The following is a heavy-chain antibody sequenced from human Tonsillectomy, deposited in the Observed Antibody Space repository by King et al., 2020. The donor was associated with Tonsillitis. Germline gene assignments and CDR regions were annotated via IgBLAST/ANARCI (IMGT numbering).Heavy chain of an antibody. D-gene: IGHD7-27*01. J-gene: IGHJ4*02. CDR1: GYSFSNCW. Sequence: VQLVESGAEVKKPGESLRISCKGSGYSFSNCWIGWVRQMPGKGLEWMGIIYLRDSTTKYSPSFQGQVSISADKSISTAFLQWSSLKASDTAIYYCASAVDGDFRWDYWGQGTLVTVSS. V-gene: IGHV5-51*03. CDR2: IYLRDSTT. CDR3: ASAVDGDFRWDY.